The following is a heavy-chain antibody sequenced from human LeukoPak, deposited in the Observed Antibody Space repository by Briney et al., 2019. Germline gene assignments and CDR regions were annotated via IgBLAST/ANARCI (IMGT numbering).Heavy chain of an antibody. J-gene: IGHJ4*02. CDR2: INPNSGGT. V-gene: IGHV1-2*02. CDR3: ARDGRITMVRGVNPEDY. Sequence: ASVKVSCKASGYTFTSYGISWVRQAPGQGLEWMGWINPNSGGTNYAQKFQGRVTMTRDTSIGTAYMELSRLRSDDTAVYYCARDGRITMVRGVNPEDYWGQGTLVTVSS. CDR1: GYTFTSYG. D-gene: IGHD3-10*01.